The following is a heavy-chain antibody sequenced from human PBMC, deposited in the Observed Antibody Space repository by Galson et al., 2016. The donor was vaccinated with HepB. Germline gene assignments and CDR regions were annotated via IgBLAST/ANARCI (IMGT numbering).Heavy chain of an antibody. Sequence: SLRLSCAASGFTFGSYSMNWVRQAPGKGLEWVSYISSSSSTVYCADPVKGRFTISRDNAKNSLYLQMNSLRAEDTAVYYCARGGASCSGGSCYFWFDPWGQGTPVTVSS. J-gene: IGHJ5*02. CDR2: ISSSSSTV. CDR1: GFTFGSYS. D-gene: IGHD2-15*01. CDR3: ARGGASCSGGSCYFWFDP. V-gene: IGHV3-48*01.